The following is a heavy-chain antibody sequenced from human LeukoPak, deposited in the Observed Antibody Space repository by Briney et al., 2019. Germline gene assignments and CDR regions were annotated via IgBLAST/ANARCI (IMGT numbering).Heavy chain of an antibody. CDR3: AKDLGVGATPEYFQH. V-gene: IGHV3-23*01. D-gene: IGHD1-26*01. J-gene: IGHJ1*01. CDR2: ISGSGGST. Sequence: GGSLRLSCAASGFTFSSYAMSWVRQAPGKGLEWVSAISGSGGSTYYADSVKGRFTISRGNSKNTLYLQMNSLRAEDTAVYYCAKDLGVGATPEYFQHWGQGTLVTVSS. CDR1: GFTFSSYA.